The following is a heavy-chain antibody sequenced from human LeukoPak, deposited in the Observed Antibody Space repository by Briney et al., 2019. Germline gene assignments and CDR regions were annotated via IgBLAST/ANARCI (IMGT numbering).Heavy chain of an antibody. CDR3: VRGGVDI. CDR2: INSDGSTT. V-gene: IGHV3-74*01. Sequence: GGSLRLSCAASGFTFSTYWMHWVRQAPGEGLVWVSRINSDGSTTTYADSVEGRFTISRDNAKNTLYLQMNSLRAEDTAVYYCVRGGVDIWGQGTLVTVSS. CDR1: GFTFSTYW. J-gene: IGHJ4*02. D-gene: IGHD3-9*01.